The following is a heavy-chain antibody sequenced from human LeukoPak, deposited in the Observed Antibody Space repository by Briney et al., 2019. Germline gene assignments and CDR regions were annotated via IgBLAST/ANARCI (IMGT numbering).Heavy chain of an antibody. CDR2: IYTSGST. J-gene: IGHJ4*02. V-gene: IGHV4-4*07. CDR3: AREGHPNYYDSSGYPDPFDY. CDR1: GGSISSYY. Sequence: SETLSLTCTVSGGSISSYYWSWIRQPAEKGLEWIGRIYTSGSTNYNPSLKSRVTMSVDTSKNQFSLKLSSVTAADTAVYYCAREGHPNYYDSSGYPDPFDYWGQGTLVTVSS. D-gene: IGHD3-22*01.